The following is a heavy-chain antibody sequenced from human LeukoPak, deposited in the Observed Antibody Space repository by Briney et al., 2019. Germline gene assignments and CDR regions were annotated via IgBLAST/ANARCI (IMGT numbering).Heavy chain of an antibody. V-gene: IGHV3-21*01. CDR2: ISSSMGYI. D-gene: IGHD6-13*01. CDR3: ASGGYSSSWYRVFDY. Sequence: GRCLRPSCAASGFTLSSYSMNWVRQAPGRGLEWGSSISSSMGYIYYTDSVKGRFTISRDNAKNSLYLQINSLRAEHTAVYYCASGGYSSSWYRVFDYWGQGTLVTVSS. J-gene: IGHJ4*02. CDR1: GFTLSSYS.